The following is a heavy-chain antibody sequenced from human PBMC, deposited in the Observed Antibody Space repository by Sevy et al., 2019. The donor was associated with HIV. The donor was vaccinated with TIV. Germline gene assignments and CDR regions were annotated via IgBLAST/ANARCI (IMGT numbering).Heavy chain of an antibody. CDR3: AKGDMVRGVIINYFDY. CDR1: GFTFDDYA. CDR2: ISWNSGSI. D-gene: IGHD3-10*01. V-gene: IGHV3-9*01. J-gene: IGHJ4*02. Sequence: GGSLRLSCAASGFTFDDYAMHWVRQPAGKGPEWVSGISWNSGSIGYADSVKGRFTISRDNAKNSLYLQMNSLGAEDTAFYYCAKGDMVRGVIINYFDYWGQGTPVTVSS.